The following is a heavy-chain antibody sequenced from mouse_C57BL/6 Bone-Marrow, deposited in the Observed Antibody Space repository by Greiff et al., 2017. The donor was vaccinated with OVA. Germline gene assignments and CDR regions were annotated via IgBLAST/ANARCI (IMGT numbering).Heavy chain of an antibody. D-gene: IGHD1-1*01. CDR1: GFTFSDAW. Sequence: EVQLVESGGGLVQPGGSMKLSCAASGFTFSDAWMDWVRQSPEKGLEWVAEIRNKANNHATYYAESVKGRFTISRDDSKSSVYLQMNSLRAEDTGIYYCTRRSTTVFFDYWGQGTTLTVSS. J-gene: IGHJ2*01. V-gene: IGHV6-6*01. CDR3: TRRSTTVFFDY. CDR2: IRNKANNHAT.